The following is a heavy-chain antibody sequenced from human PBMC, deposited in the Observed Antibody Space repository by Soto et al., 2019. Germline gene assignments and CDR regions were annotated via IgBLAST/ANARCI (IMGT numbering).Heavy chain of an antibody. J-gene: IGHJ5*02. CDR2: ISPDTSRT. CDR3: TKRLKDVSKPSHWLDP. V-gene: IGHV5-51*01. CDR1: EYSFANQL. Sequence: GESLKISFKGSEYSFANQLICWVRQMPVKGLEWVGIISPDTSRTLYSPSLQGQVTISVDKSISTVYLQWNSLKASDTAMYYCTKRLKDVSKPSHWLDPGGQGTLVTVSS.